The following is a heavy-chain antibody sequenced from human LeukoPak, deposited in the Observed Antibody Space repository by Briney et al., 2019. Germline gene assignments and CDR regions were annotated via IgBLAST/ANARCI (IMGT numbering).Heavy chain of an antibody. D-gene: IGHD3-9*01. CDR2: IHYTVAT. CDR1: GGSITGDY. CDR3: ARGNILTGYCFDF. J-gene: IGHJ4*02. Sequence: SETLSLTCAVYGGSITGDYCSWIRQTPGRGLEWVGEIHYTVATSYNPSLKSRATISTDTSKSQFSLRLSSVTAADTAVYYCARGNILTGYCFDFWGQGALVTVSS. V-gene: IGHV4-34*01.